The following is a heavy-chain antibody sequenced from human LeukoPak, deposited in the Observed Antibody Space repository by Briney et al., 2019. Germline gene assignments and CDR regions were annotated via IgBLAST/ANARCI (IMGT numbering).Heavy chain of an antibody. CDR3: AITWDSRGFRDY. Sequence: PSETLSLTCAVYGGSFSGYYWSWIRQPPGKGLEWIGEINHSGSTNYNPSLKSRVTVSVDTSKNQFSLKLSSVTAADTAVYYCAITWDSRGFRDYWGQGTLLTVSS. J-gene: IGHJ4*02. V-gene: IGHV4-34*01. CDR1: GGSFSGYY. CDR2: INHSGST. D-gene: IGHD3-22*01.